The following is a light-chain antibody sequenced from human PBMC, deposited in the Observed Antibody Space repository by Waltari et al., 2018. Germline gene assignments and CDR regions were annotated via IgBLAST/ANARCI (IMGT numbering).Light chain of an antibody. V-gene: IGLV2-14*01. CDR2: EVS. J-gene: IGLJ1*01. CDR3: SSHTSTVPHV. CDR1: SNDVGGYGY. Sequence: QSALTQPASVSGSPGQSITISCTGTSNDVGGYGYVSWYQQYPGRAPKLIIYEVSYRPSGIPPRFAGSTSGNTASLTISGLQADDEADYYCSSHTSTVPHVFGTGTRVTV.